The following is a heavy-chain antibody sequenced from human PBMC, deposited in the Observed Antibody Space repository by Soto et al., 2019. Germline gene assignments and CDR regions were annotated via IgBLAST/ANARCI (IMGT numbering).Heavy chain of an antibody. CDR2: INAGNGDT. V-gene: IGHV1-3*01. CDR1: GYSFTSYA. J-gene: IGHJ4*02. Sequence: QVQLVQSGAEVKKPGASVKVSCKASGYSFTSYALHWVRQAPGQRLEWMGWINAGNGDTKYSQNFQDRVTITRDTFATTVYMELSSLTSEDTTVYYCARDVESSIDYWGQGTLVTVSS. CDR3: ARDVESSIDY. D-gene: IGHD6-13*01.